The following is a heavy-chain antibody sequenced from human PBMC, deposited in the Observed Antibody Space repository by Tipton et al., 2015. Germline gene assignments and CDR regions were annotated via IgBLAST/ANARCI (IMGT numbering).Heavy chain of an antibody. CDR1: GGSFYTYY. V-gene: IGHV4-34*01. CDR3: ARGGSPIIEMAYHHYGLDV. J-gene: IGHJ6*02. CDR2: IYHSGTT. Sequence: TLSLTCSLSGGSFYTYYWTWIRQPPGQGLEWIGEIYHSGTTNYNPSLRGRFTISLRTSKNQLSLRVNSVTAADTAIYYCARGGSPIIEMAYHHYGLDVWGQGTMVTVSS. D-gene: IGHD5-24*01.